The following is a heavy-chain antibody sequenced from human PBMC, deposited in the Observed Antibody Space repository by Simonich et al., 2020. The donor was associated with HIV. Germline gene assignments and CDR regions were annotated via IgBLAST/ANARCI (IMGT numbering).Heavy chain of an antibody. CDR3: ARDNYASGSYGPDK. Sequence: QVQLVESGGGVVQPGRSLRLSCTASGFTFSNYGMHGVRQAQGKVVKWVAVIWYDGSNKYYADSVKGRFTISRDNSKNTLYLQMNSLRAEDTAVYYCARDNYASGSYGPDKWGQGTLVTVSS. J-gene: IGHJ4*02. V-gene: IGHV3-33*01. CDR1: GFTFSNYG. D-gene: IGHD3-10*01. CDR2: IWYDGSNK.